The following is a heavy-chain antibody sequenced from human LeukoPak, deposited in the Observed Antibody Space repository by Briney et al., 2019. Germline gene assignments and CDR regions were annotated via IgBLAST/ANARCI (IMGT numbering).Heavy chain of an antibody. D-gene: IGHD2-2*01. CDR2: ISTYYGNT. Sequence: GASVKVSCKASGYTFTNHGISWVRQAPGQGLEWMGWISTYYGNTNYAQKLQGRVTMTTDTFTSTAFMELRSLRSDDTAVYYCARDEGYCTITTCYRNWFDPWGQGTLVTVSS. V-gene: IGHV1-18*01. CDR3: ARDEGYCTITTCYRNWFDP. J-gene: IGHJ5*02. CDR1: GYTFTNHG.